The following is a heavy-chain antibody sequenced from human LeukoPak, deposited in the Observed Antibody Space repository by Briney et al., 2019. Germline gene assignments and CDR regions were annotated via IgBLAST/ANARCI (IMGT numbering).Heavy chain of an antibody. CDR2: IKSKTESETT. J-gene: IGHJ4*02. CDR3: TTDSRVGPTYC. CDR1: GFTFTSYG. Sequence: GGSLRLSCTASGFTFTSYGMNWVRQTPGKGLEWVGRIKSKTESETTDYAAPVKGRFTISRDDSKNTLYLQMNSLKTEDTAVYYCTTDSRVGPTYCWGQGTLVTVSS. D-gene: IGHD1-26*01. V-gene: IGHV3-15*01.